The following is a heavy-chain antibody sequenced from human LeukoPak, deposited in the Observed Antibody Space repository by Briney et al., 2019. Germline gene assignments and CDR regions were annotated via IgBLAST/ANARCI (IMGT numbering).Heavy chain of an antibody. CDR1: GFTFSSYS. Sequence: GGSLRLSCAASGFTFSSYSMNWVRQAPGKGLEWVSYISSSSSTIYYADSVKGRFTISTDNAKNTLFLQMNSLRAEDTAVYYCARASSGWSIDYWGQGTLVAVSS. D-gene: IGHD6-19*01. V-gene: IGHV3-48*04. CDR3: ARASSGWSIDY. J-gene: IGHJ4*02. CDR2: ISSSSSTI.